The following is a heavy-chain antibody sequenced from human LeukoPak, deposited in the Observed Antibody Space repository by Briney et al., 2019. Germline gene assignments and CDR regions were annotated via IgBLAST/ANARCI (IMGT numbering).Heavy chain of an antibody. V-gene: IGHV1-2*02. D-gene: IGHD5-12*01. CDR3: ARDLGGYSGYDSVSIDY. CDR2: INPNSGGT. CDR1: GYTFTGYY. J-gene: IGHJ4*02. Sequence: ASVKVSCKASGYTFTGYYMHWVRQAPGQGLEWMGWINPNSGGTNYAQKFQGRVTMTRDTSISTAYMELSRLRSDDTAVYYCARDLGGYSGYDSVSIDYWGQGTLVTVSS.